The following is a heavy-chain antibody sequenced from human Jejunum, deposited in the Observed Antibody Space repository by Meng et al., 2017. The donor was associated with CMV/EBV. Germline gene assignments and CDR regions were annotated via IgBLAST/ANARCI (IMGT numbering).Heavy chain of an antibody. V-gene: IGHV1-8*02. CDR1: GYTFTSYG. CDR3: ARAPRGYSFY. CDR2: MNPNSGDT. Sequence: CKTSGYTFTSYGISWVRQATGQGLEWMGWMNPNSGDTGYAQKFQGRVTMTRNTSISTAYMELSRLTSEDTAMYYCARAPRGYSFYWGQGTLVTVSS. J-gene: IGHJ4*02. D-gene: IGHD5-18*01.